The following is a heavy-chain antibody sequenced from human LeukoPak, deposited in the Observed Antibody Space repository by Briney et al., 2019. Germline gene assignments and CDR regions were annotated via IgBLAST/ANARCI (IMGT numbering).Heavy chain of an antibody. CDR2: ISYDGSNK. V-gene: IGHV3-30*18. Sequence: GGSLRLSCAASGFTFSSYGMHWVRQAPGKGLEWVAVISYDGSNKYYADSVKGRFTISRDNSKNTLYLQMNSLRAEDTAVYYCAKLPIDSSSLAAFVYWGQGTLVTVSS. J-gene: IGHJ4*02. CDR1: GFTFSSYG. D-gene: IGHD6-13*01. CDR3: AKLPIDSSSLAAFVY.